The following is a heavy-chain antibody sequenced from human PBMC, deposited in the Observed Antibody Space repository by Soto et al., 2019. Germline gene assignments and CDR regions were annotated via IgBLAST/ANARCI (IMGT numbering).Heavy chain of an antibody. CDR3: TSNPLYYYGSGDY. J-gene: IGHJ4*02. Sequence: EVQLVESGGGLVKPGGSLRLSCAASGFTFSNAWMNWVRQAPGKGLEWVGRIKSKTDGGTKEYAAPVKGSCTISRDDSIDTLYVQINSLKTEDTAVYYWTSNPLYYYGSGDYWGQGTLVTVSS. V-gene: IGHV3-15*07. D-gene: IGHD3-10*01. CDR1: GFTFSNAW. CDR2: IKSKTDGGTK.